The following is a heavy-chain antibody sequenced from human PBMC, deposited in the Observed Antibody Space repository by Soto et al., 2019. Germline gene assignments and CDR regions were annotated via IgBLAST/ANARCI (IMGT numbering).Heavy chain of an antibody. CDR3: ARPDFGDYWYFDL. Sequence: QDQLVQSGAEVKKPGSSVKVSCKASGGTFSSHTFSWVRQAPGQGLEWMGRIIPALGTATYAQKFEGRVTITADESATTFYMELNSLRSKDTAVYYCARPDFGDYWYFDLWGRGTLVTVSS. CDR1: GGTFSSHT. D-gene: IGHD4-17*01. V-gene: IGHV1-69*08. J-gene: IGHJ2*01. CDR2: IIPALGTA.